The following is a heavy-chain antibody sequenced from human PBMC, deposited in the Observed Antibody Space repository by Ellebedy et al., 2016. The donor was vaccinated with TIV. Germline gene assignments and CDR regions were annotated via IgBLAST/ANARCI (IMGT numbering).Heavy chain of an antibody. CDR2: MNPNSGNT. V-gene: IGHV1-8*01. CDR3: ARGGNGYNYELYFDY. J-gene: IGHJ4*02. D-gene: IGHD5-24*01. CDR1: GYTFTSYD. Sequence: AASVKVSCKASGYTFTSYDINWVRQATGQGLEWMGWMNPNSGNTGYAQKFQGRVTMTRNTSISTAYMELSSPRSEDTAVYYCARGGNGYNYELYFDYWGQGTLVTVSS.